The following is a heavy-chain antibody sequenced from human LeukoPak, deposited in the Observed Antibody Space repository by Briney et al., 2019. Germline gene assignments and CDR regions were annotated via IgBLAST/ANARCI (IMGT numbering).Heavy chain of an antibody. CDR3: ARGGITIFGVVNPPDV. CDR1: GFTFDDYA. CDR2: ISWNSGSI. D-gene: IGHD3-3*01. J-gene: IGHJ6*04. Sequence: GGSLSLSCAASGFTFDDYAMHWVRQAPGKGLEWVSGISWNSGSIGYADSVKGRFTISRDNAKNSLYLQMNSPRAEDTALYYCARGGITIFGVVNPPDVWGKGTTVTVSS. V-gene: IGHV3-9*01.